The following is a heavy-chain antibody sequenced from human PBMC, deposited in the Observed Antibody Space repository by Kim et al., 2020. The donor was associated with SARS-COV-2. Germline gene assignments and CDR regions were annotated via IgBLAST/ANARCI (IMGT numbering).Heavy chain of an antibody. CDR3: ARRGPPPDSSGYYYPFDY. CDR1: GGSISSSSYY. Sequence: SETLSLTCTVSGGSISSSSYYWGWIRQPPGKGLEWIGSIYYSGSTYYNPSLKSRVTISVDTSKNQFSLKLSSVTAADTAVYYCARRGPPPDSSGYYYPFDYWGQGTLVTVSS. J-gene: IGHJ4*02. CDR2: IYYSGST. V-gene: IGHV4-39*01. D-gene: IGHD3-22*01.